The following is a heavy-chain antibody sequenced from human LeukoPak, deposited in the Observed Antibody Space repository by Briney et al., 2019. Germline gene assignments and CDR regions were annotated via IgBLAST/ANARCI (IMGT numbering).Heavy chain of an antibody. CDR3: ARIRDGYNDAYDI. J-gene: IGHJ3*02. V-gene: IGHV1-46*01. CDR2: VNPDGGNT. CDR1: GYTFTNSY. D-gene: IGHD5-24*01. Sequence: ASVKVSCKASGYTFTNSYIHWVRQAPGQVLEWMGLVNPDGGNTNYAQNFQGRVTLTRDTSTSTVYMELSSLRSEDTAIYYCARIRDGYNDAYDIWGQGTVVTVPS.